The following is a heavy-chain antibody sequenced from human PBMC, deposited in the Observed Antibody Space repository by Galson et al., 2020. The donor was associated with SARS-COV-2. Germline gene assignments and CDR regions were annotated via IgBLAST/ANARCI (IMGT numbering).Heavy chain of an antibody. Sequence: ETSETLSLTCTVSGVSISSGGCYWTWIRQRPGKGLEWIGYIYSTGSTYSNPSLNSRVMVSLDTSKNQFSLKLSSVTAADTAVYYCARGGYNFGGSDYWGQGTLVTVSS. D-gene: IGHD3-16*01. CDR3: ARGGYNFGGSDY. CDR1: GVSISSGGCY. CDR2: IYSTGST. J-gene: IGHJ4*02. V-gene: IGHV4-31*03.